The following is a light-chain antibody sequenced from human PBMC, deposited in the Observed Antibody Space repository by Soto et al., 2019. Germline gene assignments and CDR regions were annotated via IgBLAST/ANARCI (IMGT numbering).Light chain of an antibody. Sequence: AIRMTQSPSSLSASTGDRVTITCRASQGISSYLAWYQQKPGKAPKLLIYDASILQSGVPSRFSGSGSGTDFTLTITCLQSEDFATYYCQQYYSYPRTFGQGTKLEIK. J-gene: IGKJ2*01. V-gene: IGKV1-8*01. CDR3: QQYYSYPRT. CDR1: QGISSY. CDR2: DAS.